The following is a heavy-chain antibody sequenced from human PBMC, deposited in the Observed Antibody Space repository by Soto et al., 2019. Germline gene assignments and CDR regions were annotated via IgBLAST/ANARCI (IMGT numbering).Heavy chain of an antibody. V-gene: IGHV1-3*01. CDR1: GYTFTTYT. CDR2: INPGNGDT. Sequence: ASVKVSCKASGYTFTTYTLQWLRQAPGQRLEWMGWINPGNGDTKYSQTFQGRVTITSDTSASTAYMELSSLRSEDTAVYYCTRDPGQSWFDPWGQGTLVTVSS. J-gene: IGHJ5*02. CDR3: TRDPGQSWFDP.